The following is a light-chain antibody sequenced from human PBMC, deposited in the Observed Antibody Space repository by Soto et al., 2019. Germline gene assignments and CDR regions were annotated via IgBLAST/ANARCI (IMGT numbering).Light chain of an antibody. CDR2: QVS. CDR3: SSYTTSSTLYV. CDR1: SSDVGNYNY. Sequence: QSVLAQPASVSGSRGQSMTISCTGTSSDVGNYNYVSWYQQHPGKAPQLMIFQVSNRASGVSNRFSGSKSGDTASLTISGLQAEDEADYYCSSYTTSSTLYVFGTGTKVTVL. J-gene: IGLJ1*01. V-gene: IGLV2-14*01.